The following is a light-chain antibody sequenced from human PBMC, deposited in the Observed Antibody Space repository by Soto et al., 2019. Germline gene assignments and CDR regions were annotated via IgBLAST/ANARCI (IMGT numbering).Light chain of an antibody. V-gene: IGKV3-15*01. CDR2: DAS. CDR3: QQSNNWPWT. CDR1: QSVSRN. J-gene: IGKJ1*01. Sequence: EILMTQSPATLSVSPGERATLSCRASQSVSRNLAWYQQKPGQAPRLLIYDASTRATGIPARFSGSGSGTEFTLTISSLQSEDFAVYFCQQSNNWPWTYGQGTKVDIK.